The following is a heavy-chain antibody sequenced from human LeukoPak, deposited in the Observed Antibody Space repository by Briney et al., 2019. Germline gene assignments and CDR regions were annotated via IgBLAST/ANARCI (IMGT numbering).Heavy chain of an antibody. D-gene: IGHD2-2*01. V-gene: IGHV4-61*02. Sequence: SETLSLTCTASGGSISSGSYYWSWIRQPAGKGLEWIGRIYTSGSTNYNPPLKSRVTISVDTSKNQFSLKLSSVTAADTAVYYCARAFRECSSTSCYGSGNRYYYYYGMDVWGQGTTVTVSS. CDR1: GGSISSGSYY. CDR3: ARAFRECSSTSCYGSGNRYYYYYGMDV. CDR2: IYTSGST. J-gene: IGHJ6*02.